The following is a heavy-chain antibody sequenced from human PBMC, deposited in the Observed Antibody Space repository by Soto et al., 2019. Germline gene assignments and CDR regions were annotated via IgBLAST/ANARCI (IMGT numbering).Heavy chain of an antibody. Sequence: GGSLRLSCAASGFTFSSYAMSWVRQAPGKGLEWVSAINCDGSSTVYADSVKGRFTTSRDNAKNTLYLQMNSLRADDTAIYYCATGFQAYYYGMDVWGQGTTVTVSS. CDR1: GFTFSSYA. J-gene: IGHJ6*02. D-gene: IGHD1-1*01. CDR3: ATGFQAYYYGMDV. CDR2: INCDGSST. V-gene: IGHV3-23*01.